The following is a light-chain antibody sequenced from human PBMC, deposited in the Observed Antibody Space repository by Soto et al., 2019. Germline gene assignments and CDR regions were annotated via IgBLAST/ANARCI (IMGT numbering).Light chain of an antibody. CDR2: DVS. V-gene: IGKV1-33*01. Sequence: EIHITQSPHSLSESVGDRVTIPCQASQDISNYLHWFQQKPGKAPQLLIFDVSNLQTGVPSRFSGGGTGTDFALTISSLEPEDIATYYCQQYDSLPLTFGQGTRLEIK. CDR3: QQYDSLPLT. CDR1: QDISNY. J-gene: IGKJ5*01.